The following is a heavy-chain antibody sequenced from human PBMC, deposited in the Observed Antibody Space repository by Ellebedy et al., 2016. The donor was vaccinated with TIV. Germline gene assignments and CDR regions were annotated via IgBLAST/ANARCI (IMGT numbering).Heavy chain of an antibody. CDR1: GGSISSSDW. J-gene: IGHJ4*02. D-gene: IGHD2-2*01. Sequence: MPSETLSLTCGVSGGSISSSDWWSWVRQPPGKGLEWIGEINESESTAYNPSLRSRVTMSLDTSRNLVSLYLSSVTAADTAVYYCTRNPHCSRTRCSFDYWGQGILVTVSS. V-gene: IGHV4-4*02. CDR3: TRNPHCSRTRCSFDY. CDR2: INESEST.